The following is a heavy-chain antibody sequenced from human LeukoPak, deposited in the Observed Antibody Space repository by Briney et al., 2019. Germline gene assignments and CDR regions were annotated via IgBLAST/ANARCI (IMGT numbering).Heavy chain of an antibody. CDR2: ISGSGRST. CDR1: GFTFSSYA. V-gene: IGHV3-23*01. CDR3: AKGGDCSSTSCYFDY. Sequence: GGSLRLSCAASGFTFSSYAMSWVPHAPGKGLEWVSAISGSGRSTYYADSVKGRFTISRDNSKNTLYLQMNSLRAEDTAVYYCAKGGDCSSTSCYFDYWGQGTLVTVSS. D-gene: IGHD2-2*01. J-gene: IGHJ4*02.